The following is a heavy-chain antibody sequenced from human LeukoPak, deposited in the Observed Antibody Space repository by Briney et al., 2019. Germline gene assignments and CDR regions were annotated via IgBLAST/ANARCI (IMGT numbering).Heavy chain of an antibody. J-gene: IGHJ4*02. CDR2: ISGSGDRT. CDR1: GFTFSSYA. Sequence: GGSLRLSRAASGFTFSSYAMSWVRQAPGKGLEWVSAISGSGDRTYYADSVKGRFTISRDNSKNTLYLQMNSLRAEDTAVYYCAKAQHSSSHLWGQGTLVTVSS. D-gene: IGHD6-13*01. CDR3: AKAQHSSSHL. V-gene: IGHV3-23*01.